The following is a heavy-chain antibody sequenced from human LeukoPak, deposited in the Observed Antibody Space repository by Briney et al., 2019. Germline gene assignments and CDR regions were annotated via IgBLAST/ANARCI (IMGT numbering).Heavy chain of an antibody. CDR2: IYYSGST. Sequence: SETLSLTCTVSGGSISSYYWSWIRQPPGKGLELIGYIYYSGSTNYNPSLKSRVTISVDTSKNQFSLKLSSVTAADTAVYYCASASGAAAGEDAFDIWGQGTMVTVSS. V-gene: IGHV4-59*01. CDR3: ASASGAAAGEDAFDI. J-gene: IGHJ3*02. D-gene: IGHD6-13*01. CDR1: GGSISSYY.